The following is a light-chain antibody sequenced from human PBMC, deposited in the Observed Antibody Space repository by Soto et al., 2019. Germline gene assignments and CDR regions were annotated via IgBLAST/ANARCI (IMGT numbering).Light chain of an antibody. V-gene: IGLV2-8*01. CDR2: DVP. CDR1: SSDVGKYNF. CDR3: TSYAGSSIPVV. J-gene: IGLJ2*01. Sequence: QSALTQPPSASGSPGQSVTISCTGASSDVGKYNFVSWYQQHPGKAPKLMIYDVPERPSGVPDRFSGSKSGNTASLTVSGLQAEDEADYYCTSYAGSSIPVVFGGGTKLTVL.